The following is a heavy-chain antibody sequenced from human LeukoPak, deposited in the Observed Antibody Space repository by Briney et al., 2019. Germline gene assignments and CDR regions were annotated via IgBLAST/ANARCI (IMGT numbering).Heavy chain of an antibody. D-gene: IGHD3-22*01. Sequence: SETLSLTCTVSGGSISSSTYYWGWIRQPPGKGLEWIGSIYYSGSTYYNPSLKSRVTISVDTSKNQFSLKLSSVTAADTAVYYCARERVIYSWFDPWGQGTLVTVSS. J-gene: IGHJ5*02. V-gene: IGHV4-39*07. CDR1: GGSISSSTYY. CDR2: IYYSGST. CDR3: ARERVIYSWFDP.